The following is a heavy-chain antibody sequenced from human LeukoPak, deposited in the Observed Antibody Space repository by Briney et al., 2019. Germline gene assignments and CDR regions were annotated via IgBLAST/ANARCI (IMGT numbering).Heavy chain of an antibody. CDR2: ISYDGSNK. CDR3: ARGSGSYPPGY. CDR1: GFTFSSYA. J-gene: IGHJ4*02. V-gene: IGHV3-30-3*01. Sequence: GGSLRLSCAASGFTFSSYAMHWVRQAPGKGLEWVAVISYDGSNKYYADSVKGRFTISRDNSKNTLYLQMNSLRAEDTAVYYCARGSGSYPPGYWGQGTLVTVSS. D-gene: IGHD1-26*01.